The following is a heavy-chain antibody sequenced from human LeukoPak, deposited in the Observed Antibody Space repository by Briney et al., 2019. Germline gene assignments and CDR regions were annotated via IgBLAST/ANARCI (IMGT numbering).Heavy chain of an antibody. CDR1: GYTFSSYD. CDR2: ISANSDNI. V-gene: IGHV1-18*01. Sequence: ASVKVSCKASGYTFSSYDITWVRQAPGQGLEWMGWISANSDNINYAQKLQDRVTMTTDTSTSTAYMELRSLRSDDTAVYYCARGSGGYFDNWGQGTLVIVSS. D-gene: IGHD3-10*01. J-gene: IGHJ4*02. CDR3: ARGSGGYFDN.